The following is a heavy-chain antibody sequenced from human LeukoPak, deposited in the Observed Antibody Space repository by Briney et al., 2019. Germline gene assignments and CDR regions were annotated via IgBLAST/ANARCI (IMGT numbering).Heavy chain of an antibody. J-gene: IGHJ4*02. CDR2: INSDGSST. V-gene: IGHV3-74*01. CDR1: GFTFSSYW. CDR3: ARDWYNSNWRPDY. Sequence: PGGSLSLSCGGSGFTFSSYWMHWVRQAPGKGRVWVSHINSDGSSTRYADSVKGRFTISRDNAKNTLYLQMNSLRAEDTAVYYCARDWYNSNWRPDYWGQGTLVTVSS. D-gene: IGHD6-13*01.